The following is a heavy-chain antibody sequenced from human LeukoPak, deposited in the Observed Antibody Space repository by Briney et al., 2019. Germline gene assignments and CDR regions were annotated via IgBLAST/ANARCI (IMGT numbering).Heavy chain of an antibody. CDR2: ISGSGGST. D-gene: IGHD5-24*01. J-gene: IGHJ4*02. Sequence: GGSLRLSCAASGFTFSSYGMSWVRQAPGKGLEWVSAISGSGGSTYYADSVKGRFTISRDNSKNTLYLQMNGLRAEDTAVYYCAKDRSWTDGYNVHFDYWGQGTLVTVSS. V-gene: IGHV3-23*01. CDR3: AKDRSWTDGYNVHFDY. CDR1: GFTFSSYG.